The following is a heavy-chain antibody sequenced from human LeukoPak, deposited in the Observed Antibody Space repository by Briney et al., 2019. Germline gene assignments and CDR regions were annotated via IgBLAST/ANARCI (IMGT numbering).Heavy chain of an antibody. CDR1: GYTFTGYY. Sequence: ASVNLSLTATGYTFTGYYMHWVRLAPGQGLEWMGWINPNSGGTNYAQKFQGRVTMTRDTSISTAYMELSRLRSDDTAVYYCARERRSSGWYPADYWGQGNVVRVSS. D-gene: IGHD6-19*01. V-gene: IGHV1-2*02. CDR3: ARERRSSGWYPADY. CDR2: INPNSGGT. J-gene: IGHJ4*02.